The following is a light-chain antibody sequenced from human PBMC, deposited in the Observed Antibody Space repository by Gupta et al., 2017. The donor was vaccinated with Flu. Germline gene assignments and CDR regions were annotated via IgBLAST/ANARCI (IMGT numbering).Light chain of an antibody. CDR1: NVGSET. CDR2: DDD. J-gene: IGLJ2*01. V-gene: IGLV3-21*02. Sequence: GQTASIACAGNNVGSETVHWYQQTPGPAHVFVLYDDDISPSGIPARFSGSNSANKATLTTMSVQAGDEADDYYQVSDTATDNCLFGAGTTLTVV. CDR3: QVSDTATDNCL.